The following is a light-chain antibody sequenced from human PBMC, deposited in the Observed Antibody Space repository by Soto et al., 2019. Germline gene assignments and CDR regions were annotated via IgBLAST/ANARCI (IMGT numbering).Light chain of an antibody. J-gene: IGKJ4*01. CDR2: GAS. CDR3: QQRGNWPLT. V-gene: IGKV3D-20*02. Sequence: ETELTQSPGTLSLSPGERATLPCRASQSVSSSYLAWYQQKPGQAPRLLIYGASSRATGIPDRFSGSGSGTDFTLTISSLEPEDFAVYYCQQRGNWPLTFGGGTKVDI. CDR1: QSVSSSY.